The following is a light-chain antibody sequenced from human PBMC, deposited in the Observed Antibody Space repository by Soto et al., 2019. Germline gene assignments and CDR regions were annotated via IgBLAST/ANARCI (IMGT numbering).Light chain of an antibody. V-gene: IGLV2-14*01. CDR3: TSYTSSITYV. CDR2: EVF. Sequence: QSVLTQTASVSGSPGQSITISCTGTSSDIGAYGYVSWYQQHPGKAPNLLIYEVFYRPSGISNRFSGSQSGNTASLTISGLQAEDEADYYCTSYTSSITYVFGTGTKVTVL. J-gene: IGLJ1*01. CDR1: SSDIGAYGY.